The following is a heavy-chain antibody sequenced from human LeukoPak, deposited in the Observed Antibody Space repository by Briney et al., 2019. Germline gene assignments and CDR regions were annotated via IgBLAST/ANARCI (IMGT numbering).Heavy chain of an antibody. D-gene: IGHD1-26*01. CDR3: ARDAQSGAHSDFDY. V-gene: IGHV3-30*04. CDR1: GFTVTHYA. J-gene: IGHJ4*02. Sequence: GGSLRLSCAASGFTVTHYAIHWVRQAPGEGLEWVAIMTANRDVKFYADSVKGRFTLSRDDSQNTVFLQMNSLRAEDTAEYYCARDAQSGAHSDFDYWGQGTLVTVSS. CDR2: MTANRDVK.